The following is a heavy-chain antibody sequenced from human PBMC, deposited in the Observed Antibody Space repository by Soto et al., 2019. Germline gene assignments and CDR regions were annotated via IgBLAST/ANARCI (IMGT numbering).Heavy chain of an antibody. J-gene: IGHJ4*02. V-gene: IGHV1-18*01. Sequence: QVQLVQSGAEVKKPGASVKVSCKASGYTFTSYGISWVRQAPGQGLEWMGWISAYNGNTKYAQKLQGRVTMTTATSTSRAYMEVRSLRSDDTAVYYCARDRAVGLVDYWGQGTLVTVSS. CDR3: ARDRAVGLVDY. D-gene: IGHD6-19*01. CDR1: GYTFTSYG. CDR2: ISAYNGNT.